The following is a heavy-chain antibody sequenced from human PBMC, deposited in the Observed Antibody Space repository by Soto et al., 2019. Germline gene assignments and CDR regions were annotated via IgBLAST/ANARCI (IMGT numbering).Heavy chain of an antibody. CDR3: AKDYDFWSGYSSDYYYYGMDV. CDR2: ISGSGGST. CDR1: GFTFSSYA. J-gene: IGHJ6*02. D-gene: IGHD3-3*01. V-gene: IGHV3-23*01. Sequence: GGSLRLSCAASGFTFSSYAMSWVRQAPGKGLEWVSAISGSGGSTYYADSVKGRFTISRDNSKNTLYLQMNSLRAEDTAVYYCAKDYDFWSGYSSDYYYYGMDVWGQGTTVTVSS.